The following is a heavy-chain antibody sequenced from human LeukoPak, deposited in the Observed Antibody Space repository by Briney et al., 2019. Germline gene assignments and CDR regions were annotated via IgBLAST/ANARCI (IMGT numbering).Heavy chain of an antibody. J-gene: IGHJ6*03. D-gene: IGHD3-22*01. CDR1: GFIFNNYG. Sequence: GGSLRLSCAASGFIFNNYGMYWVRQAPGKGLEWVSFIHYDGTKKYYADSVKGRFTISRDSAYNTLFLQMDSLRPEDTAVYYCAKDPRYYDGPGYHGGYYYYMDVWGKGTTVTVSS. CDR3: AKDPRYYDGPGYHGGYYYYMDV. V-gene: IGHV3-30*02. CDR2: IHYDGTKK.